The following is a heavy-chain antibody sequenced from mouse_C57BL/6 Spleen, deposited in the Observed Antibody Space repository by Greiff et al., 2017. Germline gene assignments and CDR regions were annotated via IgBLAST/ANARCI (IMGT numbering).Heavy chain of an antibody. Sequence: QVQLKESGPELVKPGASVKISCKASGYAFSSSWMNWVKQRPGKGLEWIGRIYPGDGDTNYNGKFKGKATLTADKSSSTAYMQLSSLTSEDSAVYFCAYYGSSYGFDYWGQGTTLTVSS. CDR3: AYYGSSYGFDY. CDR2: IYPGDGDT. D-gene: IGHD1-1*01. V-gene: IGHV1-82*01. CDR1: GYAFSSSW. J-gene: IGHJ2*01.